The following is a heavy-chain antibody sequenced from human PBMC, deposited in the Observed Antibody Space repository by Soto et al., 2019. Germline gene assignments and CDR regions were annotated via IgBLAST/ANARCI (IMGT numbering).Heavy chain of an antibody. CDR3: AKEGAVGARTLLRWLDL. CDR2: ISGSGGST. CDR1: GFTFTSYA. V-gene: IGHV3-23*01. D-gene: IGHD6-6*01. J-gene: IGHJ5*02. Sequence: EVQLLESGGGLEQPGRSLRLSCAASGFTFTSYAMSWVRQAPGKGLEWVSGISGSGGSTYYADSVKGRFTISRDNSKNTLYLEMERLRAEETAVYYCAKEGAVGARTLLRWLDLWGKGTMVTVSS.